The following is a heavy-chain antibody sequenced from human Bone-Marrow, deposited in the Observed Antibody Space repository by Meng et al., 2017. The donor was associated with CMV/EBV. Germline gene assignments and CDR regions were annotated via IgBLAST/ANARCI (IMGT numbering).Heavy chain of an antibody. D-gene: IGHD6-13*01. J-gene: IGHJ4*02. CDR1: GGTLSSYA. CDR3: ARAYSSSWNYFDY. CDR2: IISIFGTA. Sequence: SVKDSCKASGGTLSSYAISWVRQAPGQGLEWMGGIISIFGTANNAQKFQGRVTITTDESTSTAYMELSSLRSEDTAVYYCARAYSSSWNYFDYWGQGTLVTVSS. V-gene: IGHV1-69*05.